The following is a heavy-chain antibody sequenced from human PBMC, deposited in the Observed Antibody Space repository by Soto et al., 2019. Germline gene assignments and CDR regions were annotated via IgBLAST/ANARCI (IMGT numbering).Heavy chain of an antibody. J-gene: IGHJ4*02. CDR1: GGSMSNYY. D-gene: IGHD2-2*01. Sequence: SLTCTVSGGSMSNYYWSWIRQPAGKGLEWIGRIYTSGSTDYNPSLKSRVTMSVDTSKNQFSLRLSSVTAADTAIYYCARGHCTTSSCYPSDCWGQGTLVTVSS. V-gene: IGHV4-4*07. CDR2: IYTSGST. CDR3: ARGHCTTSSCYPSDC.